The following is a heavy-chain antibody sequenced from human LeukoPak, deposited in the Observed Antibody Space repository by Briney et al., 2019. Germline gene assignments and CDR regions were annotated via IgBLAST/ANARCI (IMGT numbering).Heavy chain of an antibody. D-gene: IGHD6-13*01. J-gene: IGHJ4*02. CDR1: GGSFSGYY. V-gene: IGHV4-34*01. CDR2: INHSGST. CDR3: ARGGSSWYGVGFDY. Sequence: SETLSLTCAVYGGSFSGYYWSWIRQPPGKGLEWIGEINHSGSTNYNPSLKSRVTISVDTSKNQFSLKLSSATAADAAVYYCARGGSSWYGVGFDYWGQGTLVTVSS.